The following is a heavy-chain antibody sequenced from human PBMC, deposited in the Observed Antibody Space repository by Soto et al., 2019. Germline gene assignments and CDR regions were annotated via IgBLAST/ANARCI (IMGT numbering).Heavy chain of an antibody. V-gene: IGHV1-2*04. CDR3: ARSLAAMVTGAFDI. CDR2: INPNSGGT. D-gene: IGHD5-18*01. CDR1: GYTFTGYY. Sequence: QVQLVQSGAEVKKPGASVKVSCKASGYTFTGYYMHWVRQAPGQGLKWMGWINPNSGGTNYAQKFQGWVTMTRDTSISTAYMELSRLRSDDTAVYYCARSLAAMVTGAFDIWGQGTMVTVSS. J-gene: IGHJ3*02.